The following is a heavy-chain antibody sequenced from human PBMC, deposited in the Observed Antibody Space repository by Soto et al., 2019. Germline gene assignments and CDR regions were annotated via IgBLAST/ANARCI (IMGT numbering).Heavy chain of an antibody. CDR2: ISYDGSNK. CDR3: AKGTYYYDSSGYPVFDY. Sequence: PGGSLRLSCAASGFTFSSYGMHWVRQAPGKGLEWMAVISYDGSNKYYADSVKGRFTISRDNSKNTLYLQMNSLRAEDTAVYYCAKGTYYYDSSGYPVFDYWGQGTLVTVSS. D-gene: IGHD3-22*01. V-gene: IGHV3-30*18. CDR1: GFTFSSYG. J-gene: IGHJ4*02.